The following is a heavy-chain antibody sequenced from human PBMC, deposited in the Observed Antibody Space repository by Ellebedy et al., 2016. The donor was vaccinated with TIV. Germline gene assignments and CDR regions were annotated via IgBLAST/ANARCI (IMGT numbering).Heavy chain of an antibody. Sequence: GESLKISCAASGFTFRTYAMTWVRQAPGKGLEWVSTLSGSGNNTYYADSVKGRFTISRDNPKNTLYLQMNSLRAEDTAVYYCAKAFTVTTYDAAGFDYWGQGTLVTVSS. CDR3: AKAFTVTTYDAAGFDY. CDR1: GFTFRTYA. CDR2: LSGSGNNT. V-gene: IGHV3-23*01. D-gene: IGHD4-17*01. J-gene: IGHJ4*02.